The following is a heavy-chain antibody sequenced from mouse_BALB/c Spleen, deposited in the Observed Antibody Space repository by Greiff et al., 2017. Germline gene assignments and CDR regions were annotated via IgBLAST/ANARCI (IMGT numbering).Heavy chain of an antibody. V-gene: IGHV3-6*02. J-gene: IGHJ3*01. Sequence: DVQLQESGPGLVKPSQSLSLTCSVTGYSITSGYYWNWIRRFPGNKLEWMGYISYDGSNNYNPSLKNRISITRDTSKNQFFLKLNSVTTEDTATYYCAREREKYGNYGFAYWGQGTLVTVSA. D-gene: IGHD2-10*02. CDR3: AREREKYGNYGFAY. CDR1: GYSITSGYY. CDR2: ISYDGSN.